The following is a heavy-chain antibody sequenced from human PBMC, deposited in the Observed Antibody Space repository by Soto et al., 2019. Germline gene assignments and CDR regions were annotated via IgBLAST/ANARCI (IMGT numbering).Heavy chain of an antibody. V-gene: IGHV4-34*01. D-gene: IGHD3-3*01. Sequence: PSETLSLTCAVYGGSFINYSYSWIRQAPGKGLEWIGEVNHSGKTDYNPSLKSRGTISVDTSKNQFSLKLISVTAADTAVYYCAAMYYDFWSGYTGWSDYWGQGTLVTVSS. CDR1: GGSFINYS. CDR2: VNHSGKT. J-gene: IGHJ4*02. CDR3: AAMYYDFWSGYTGWSDY.